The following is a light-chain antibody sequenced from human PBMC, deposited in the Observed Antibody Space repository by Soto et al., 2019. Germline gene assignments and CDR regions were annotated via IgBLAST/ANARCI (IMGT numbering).Light chain of an antibody. Sequence: ILMTQSPPSLSASPGDRDTIPRRASQGISRYLAWYQQKPGKAPKLLMYASSTLQSGVPSRFSGSGSGTDFILTISSLQPDDFATYYCLQDNSYPLTFGRGTKVDIK. CDR3: LQDNSYPLT. V-gene: IGKV1-8*01. CDR2: ASS. CDR1: QGISRY. J-gene: IGKJ4*01.